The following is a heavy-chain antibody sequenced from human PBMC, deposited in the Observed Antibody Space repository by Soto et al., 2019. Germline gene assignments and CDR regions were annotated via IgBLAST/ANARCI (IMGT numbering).Heavy chain of an antibody. J-gene: IGHJ5*02. D-gene: IGHD3-10*01. CDR1: GGSLSSGGYS. V-gene: IGHV4-30-2*01. CDR2: INHSGST. CDR3: ARENYYGSGSHKYNWFDP. Sequence: PSETLSLTCAVSGGSLSSGGYSWSWIRQPPGKGLEWIGEINHSGSTTYNPSLRSRVTMSVDTSKNQFSLRLSSVTAADTAVYYCARENYYGSGSHKYNWFDPWRQGTLVTVSS.